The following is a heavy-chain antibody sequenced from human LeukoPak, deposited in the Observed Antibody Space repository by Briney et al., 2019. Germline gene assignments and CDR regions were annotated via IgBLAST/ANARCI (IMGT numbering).Heavy chain of an antibody. J-gene: IGHJ4*02. V-gene: IGHV1-69*05. Sequence: ASVKVSCKASGGTFSSYAISWVRQAPGQGLEWMGRIIPIFGTANYAQKFQGRVTITTDESTSTDYMELSSLRSEDTAVYYCARVGYSYGYGFPDLDYWGQGTLVTVSS. D-gene: IGHD5-18*01. CDR1: GGTFSSYA. CDR3: ARVGYSYGYGFPDLDY. CDR2: IIPIFGTA.